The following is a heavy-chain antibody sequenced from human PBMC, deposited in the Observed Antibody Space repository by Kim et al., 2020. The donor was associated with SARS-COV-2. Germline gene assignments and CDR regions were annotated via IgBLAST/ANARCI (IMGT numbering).Heavy chain of an antibody. Sequence: SETLSLTCTVSGDSISRHFWSWIRQSPGKGLEWIGHIYYSGTTSYNPSLKSRATISVDTSKNQFSLNLTSVTAADTAVYYCARLRGPYYFDSWGQGTLV. V-gene: IGHV4-59*11. CDR1: GDSISRHF. J-gene: IGHJ4*02. CDR3: ARLRGPYYFDS. CDR2: IYYSGTT.